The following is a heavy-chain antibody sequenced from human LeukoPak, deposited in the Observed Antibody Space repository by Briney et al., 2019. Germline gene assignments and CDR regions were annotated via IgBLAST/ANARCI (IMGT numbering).Heavy chain of an antibody. Sequence: KTSETLSLTCTVSGGSISNSNYYWAWIRQPPGKGLEWIGNIYYSGNTYYNPALKSRVTISVDTSKSQFSLKLSSMIAADTAVYYCARLPLRYCSGGSCYGYWGQGTLVTVSS. J-gene: IGHJ4*02. V-gene: IGHV4-39*01. CDR3: ARLPLRYCSGGSCYGY. CDR2: IYYSGNT. CDR1: GGSISNSNYY. D-gene: IGHD2-15*01.